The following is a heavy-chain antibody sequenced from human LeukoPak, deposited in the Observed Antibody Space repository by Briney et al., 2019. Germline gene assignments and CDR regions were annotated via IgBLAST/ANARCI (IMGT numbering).Heavy chain of an antibody. CDR3: ARGQGAGYPKTYYYYMDV. CDR1: GGSLSGYY. Sequence: SETLSLTCAVYGGSLSGYYWSWIRQPPGKGLEWIGEINHSGSTNYNPSLKSRVTISVDTSKNQFSLKLSSVTAADTAVYYCARGQGAGYPKTYYYYMDVWGKGTTVTVSS. D-gene: IGHD6-13*01. J-gene: IGHJ6*03. CDR2: INHSGST. V-gene: IGHV4-34*01.